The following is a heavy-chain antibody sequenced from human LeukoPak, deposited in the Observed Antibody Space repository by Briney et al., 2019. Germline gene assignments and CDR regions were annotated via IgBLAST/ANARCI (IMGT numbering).Heavy chain of an antibody. J-gene: IGHJ4*02. CDR2: IYPGDSDT. CDR3: ARCVAAGSGGSCYSDY. D-gene: IGHD2-15*01. Sequence: GESLKISCKGSRYSFTSYWIGWVRQMPGKGLEWMGIIYPGDSDTRYSPSFQGQVTISADKSISTAYLQWNSLKASDTAMYYCARCVAAGSGGSCYSDYWGQGPLVTVSS. CDR1: RYSFTSYW. V-gene: IGHV5-51*01.